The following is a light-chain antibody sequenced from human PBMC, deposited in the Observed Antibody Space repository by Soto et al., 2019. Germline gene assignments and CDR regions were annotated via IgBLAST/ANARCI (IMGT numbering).Light chain of an antibody. CDR1: SSDVGDYNY. J-gene: IGLJ3*02. CDR2: AVN. Sequence: QSALTQPRSVSGSPGQSXTISCTGTSSDVGDYNYVSWYQQHPGKAPKLLIYAVNMRPSGVPDRFSGSKSGNTASLTISGLQAEDEADYSCCSYAGSYTWVFGGGTKLTVL. V-gene: IGLV2-11*01. CDR3: CSYAGSYTWV.